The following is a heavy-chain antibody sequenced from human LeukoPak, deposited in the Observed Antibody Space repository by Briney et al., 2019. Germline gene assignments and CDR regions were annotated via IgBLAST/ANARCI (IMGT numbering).Heavy chain of an antibody. CDR1: GGTFSSYA. CDR2: IIPILGIA. V-gene: IGHV1-69*04. Sequence: SVKVSCKASGGTFSSYAISWVRQAPGQGLEWMGRIIPILGIANYAQKFQGRVTITADKSTSTAYMELSSLRSEDTAVYYCARDISVDSWGYYYYGMDVWGQGTTVTVSS. D-gene: IGHD6-13*01. J-gene: IGHJ6*02. CDR3: ARDISVDSWGYYYYGMDV.